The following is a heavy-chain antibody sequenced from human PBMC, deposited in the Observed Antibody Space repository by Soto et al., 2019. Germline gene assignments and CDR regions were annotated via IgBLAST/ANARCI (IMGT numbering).Heavy chain of an antibody. Sequence: ASVKVSCKASGYTFTGYYMHWVRQAPGQGLEWMGWINPNSGGTNYAQKFQGRVTMTRDTSISTAYMELSRLRSDDTAVYYCAASVGYCSSTSCYGVYNWFDPWGQGTLVTVS. J-gene: IGHJ5*02. D-gene: IGHD2-2*01. CDR1: GYTFTGYY. CDR3: AASVGYCSSTSCYGVYNWFDP. CDR2: INPNSGGT. V-gene: IGHV1-2*02.